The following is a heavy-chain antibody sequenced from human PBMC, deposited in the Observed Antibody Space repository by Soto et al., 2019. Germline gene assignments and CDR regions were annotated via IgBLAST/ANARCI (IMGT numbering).Heavy chain of an antibody. CDR3: ATDPARKDSFLAYYYYGMDV. D-gene: IGHD2-15*01. J-gene: IGHJ6*02. V-gene: IGHV1-18*01. CDR1: GYTFTTYG. Sequence: ASVKVSCKASGYTFTTYGISWVRQAPGQGLEWMGWISGYNGNTKSAQKFQGRVTMTTDTSTSTAYMELRSLRSEDTAVYYCATDPARKDSFLAYYYYGMDVWGQGTTVTVSS. CDR2: ISGYNGNT.